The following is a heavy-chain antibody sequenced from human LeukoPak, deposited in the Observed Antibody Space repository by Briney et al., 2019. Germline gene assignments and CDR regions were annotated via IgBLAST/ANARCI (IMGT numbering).Heavy chain of an antibody. D-gene: IGHD5-18*01. CDR1: GFTFSNAW. CDR3: TARYSYGSEDFDY. Sequence: GGSLRLSCAASGFTFSNAWMNWVRQAPGKGLEWVGRIKSKTDGGTTDYAAPVKGRFTISRDDSKNTLYLQMNSLKTEDTAVYYCTARYSYGSEDFDYWGQGTLVTVSS. J-gene: IGHJ4*02. CDR2: IKSKTDGGTT. V-gene: IGHV3-15*07.